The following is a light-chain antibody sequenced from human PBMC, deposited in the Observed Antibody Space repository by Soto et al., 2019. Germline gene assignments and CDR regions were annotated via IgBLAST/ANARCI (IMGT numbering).Light chain of an antibody. CDR2: AAS. Sequence: DIQMTQSPSSLSASVGDRVTIFCRASRNSGTFLNWYQQKPGKAPKLLIFAASSLHSGVPSRFSGSGSGTEFTFTISSRHTEEVESCSCQQSRSTRPTCAQGTKVAIK. CDR3: QQSRSTRPT. J-gene: IGKJ1*01. V-gene: IGKV1-39*01. CDR1: RNSGTF.